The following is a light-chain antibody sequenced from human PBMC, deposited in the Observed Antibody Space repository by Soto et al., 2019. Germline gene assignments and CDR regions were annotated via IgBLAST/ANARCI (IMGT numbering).Light chain of an antibody. CDR2: EVS. J-gene: IGLJ3*02. Sequence: QSVLTQPRSVSGSPGQSVTISCTGTSSDVGGYNYVSWYQQHPGKAPKLMIYEVSNRPSGVSNHFSGSKSGNTASLTISGLQAEDEADYYCSSYTSSSTWVFGGGTKLTVL. CDR1: SSDVGGYNY. V-gene: IGLV2-14*01. CDR3: SSYTSSSTWV.